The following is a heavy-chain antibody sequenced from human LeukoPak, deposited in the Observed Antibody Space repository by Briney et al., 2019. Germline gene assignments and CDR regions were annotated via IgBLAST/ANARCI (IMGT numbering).Heavy chain of an antibody. D-gene: IGHD3-22*01. J-gene: IGHJ3*02. Sequence: PGESLRLSCVGSGFTFGTYLMTWVRQAPGKGLGWVANLKRDGSVKHCEDSVKGRATISRDNAKSSLFLQMNSLRAEDTAVYYCARDLSPADSGNYFDAFDIWGQGTMVTVSS. CDR3: ARDLSPADSGNYFDAFDI. CDR1: GFTFGTYL. CDR2: LKRDGSVK. V-gene: IGHV3-7*01.